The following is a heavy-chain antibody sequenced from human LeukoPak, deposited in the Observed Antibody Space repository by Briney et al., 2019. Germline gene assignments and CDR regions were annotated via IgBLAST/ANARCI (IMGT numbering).Heavy chain of an antibody. D-gene: IGHD3-3*01. V-gene: IGHV3-23*01. J-gene: IGHJ4*02. CDR1: GFTFSSYG. CDR3: AKDHFPRGVGYNGGESDS. Sequence: GGSLRLSCAASGFTFSSYGMHWVRQAPGKGVEWVSSISGSGDSTDYADCVKGRFTISRDNSKNTLYVQMNSLRVEDTAVYYCAKDHFPRGVGYNGGESDSWGQGTLVTISS. CDR2: ISGSGDST.